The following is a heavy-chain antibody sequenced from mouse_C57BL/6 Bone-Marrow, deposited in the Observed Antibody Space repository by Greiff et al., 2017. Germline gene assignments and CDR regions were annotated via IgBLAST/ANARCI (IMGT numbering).Heavy chain of an antibody. D-gene: IGHD1-1*01. CDR1: GFSFTSYG. CDR3: ARDTTVLAWYFDV. Sequence: VKLMESGPGLVQPSQSLSITCTVSGFSFTSYGVHWVRQSPGKGLEWLGVIWSGGSTDYNAAFISRMSIIKDNTKRQVFFKMNSMQADDNAIYSCARDTTVLAWYFDVWGTGTTLTVSS. J-gene: IGHJ1*03. CDR2: IWSGGST. V-gene: IGHV2-2*01.